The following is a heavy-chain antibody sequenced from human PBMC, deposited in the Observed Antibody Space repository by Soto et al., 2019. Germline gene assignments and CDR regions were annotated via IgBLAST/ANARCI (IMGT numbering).Heavy chain of an antibody. CDR1: CGSISSADYY. CDR3: ARAIVVTIGGMDV. Sequence: KPSETLSLTCTVSCGSISSADYYWSWVRQPPGKGLEWIGYIYYSGSTFFNPSLKSRVTISKDTSRNQFSLRLISVTAADTAVYYCARAIVVTIGGMDVWGQGTTVTVSS. CDR2: IYYSGST. D-gene: IGHD5-12*01. J-gene: IGHJ6*02. V-gene: IGHV4-30-4*01.